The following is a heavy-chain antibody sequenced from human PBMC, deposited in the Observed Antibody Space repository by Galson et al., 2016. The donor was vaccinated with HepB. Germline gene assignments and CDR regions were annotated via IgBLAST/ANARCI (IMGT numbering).Heavy chain of an antibody. V-gene: IGHV3-33*01. CDR1: RFTLTTYA. Sequence: SLRLSCATSRFTLTTYAIHWVRQAPGKGLEWLAVIWFGGINKFYADSVKGRFTISRDDSKNTVYLQMNSLRVEDTAVYYCARSPPPATPTAGSLDIWGQGTVLTVSS. CDR2: IWFGGINK. J-gene: IGHJ3*02. CDR3: ARSPPPATPTAGSLDI.